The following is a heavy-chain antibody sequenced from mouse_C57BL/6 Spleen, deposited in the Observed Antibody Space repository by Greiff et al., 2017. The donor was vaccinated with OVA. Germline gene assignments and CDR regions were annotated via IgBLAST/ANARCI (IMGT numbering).Heavy chain of an antibody. CDR1: GYAFSSYW. D-gene: IGHD1-1*01. Sequence: QVQLQQSGAELVKPGASVKISCKASGYAFSSYWMNWVKQRPGKGLEWIGQIYPGDGDTNYNGKFKGKATLTADKSSSTAYMQLSSLTSEDSAVYFCARAPIYGRFDYWDQGTTLTVSS. V-gene: IGHV1-80*01. CDR2: IYPGDGDT. J-gene: IGHJ2*01. CDR3: ARAPIYGRFDY.